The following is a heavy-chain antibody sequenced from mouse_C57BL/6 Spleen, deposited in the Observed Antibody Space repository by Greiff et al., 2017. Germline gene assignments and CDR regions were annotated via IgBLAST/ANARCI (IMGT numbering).Heavy chain of an antibody. CDR1: GYTFTSYW. CDR3: AMDSSGSFAY. Sequence: QVQLKQSGAELVRPGSSVKLSCKASGYTFTSYWMHWVKQRPIQGLEWIGNIDPSDSETHYNQKFKDKATLTVDKSSSTAYMQLSSLTSEDSAVYYCAMDSSGSFAYWGQGTLVTVSA. V-gene: IGHV1-52*01. J-gene: IGHJ3*01. D-gene: IGHD3-2*02. CDR2: IDPSDSET.